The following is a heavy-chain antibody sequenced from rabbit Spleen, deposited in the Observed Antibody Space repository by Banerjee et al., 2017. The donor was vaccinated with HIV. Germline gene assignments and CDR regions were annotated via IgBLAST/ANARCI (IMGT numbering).Heavy chain of an antibody. J-gene: IGHJ6*01. V-gene: IGHV1S45*01. CDR1: GFSFSYSDY. D-gene: IGHD8-1*01. CDR2: IGGGVSSIT. Sequence: QEQLVESGGGLVQPGGSLKLSCKASGFSFSYSDYMCWVRQPPGKGPEWIACIGGGVSSITYYATWAKGRFTISKTSSTTVTLQMTSLTAADTATYFCARDSGTSFSSYGMDLWGQGDPGHRL. CDR3: ARDSGTSFSSYGMDL.